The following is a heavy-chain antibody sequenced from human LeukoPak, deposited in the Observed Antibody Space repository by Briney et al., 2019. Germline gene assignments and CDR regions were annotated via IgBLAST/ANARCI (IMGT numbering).Heavy chain of an antibody. CDR3: ASYDSSGYYVGY. J-gene: IGHJ4*02. D-gene: IGHD3-22*01. CDR1: GGSFSGYY. Sequence: SETLSLTCAVYGGSFSGYYWSWIRQPPGKGLEWIGEINHSGSTNYNPSLKSRVTISVDTSKNQFSLKLNSVTAADTAVYYCASYDSSGYYVGYWGQGTLVTVSS. V-gene: IGHV4-34*01. CDR2: INHSGST.